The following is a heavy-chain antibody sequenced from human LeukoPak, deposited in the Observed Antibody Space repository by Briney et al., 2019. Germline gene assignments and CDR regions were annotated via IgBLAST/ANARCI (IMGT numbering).Heavy chain of an antibody. CDR1: GDSINNYY. V-gene: IGHV4-4*07. D-gene: IGHD2-21*01. J-gene: IGHJ4*02. Sequence: SETLSLTCTVSGDSINNYYWSWIRQPAGKGLEWIGRINASGRINYNSALKSRVTISIDTSRNQFSLKVKSVTAADTAVYYCAREYGDFDYWGQGTLVTVSS. CDR3: AREYGDFDY. CDR2: INASGRI.